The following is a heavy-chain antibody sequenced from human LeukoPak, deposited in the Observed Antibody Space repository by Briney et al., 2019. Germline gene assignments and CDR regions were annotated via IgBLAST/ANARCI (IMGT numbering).Heavy chain of an antibody. CDR3: ARGGGGDQYAYYFDY. CDR2: INPNSGGT. V-gene: IGHV1-2*02. D-gene: IGHD2-21*02. J-gene: IGHJ4*02. Sequence: ASVKVSCTASGYTFTGYYIHWVRQDPGQGLEWMGWINPNSGGTNYAQKLQGRVTMTIDTSTSTAYMELRSLRSDDTAVYYCARGGGGDQYAYYFDYWGQGTLVTVSS. CDR1: GYTFTGYY.